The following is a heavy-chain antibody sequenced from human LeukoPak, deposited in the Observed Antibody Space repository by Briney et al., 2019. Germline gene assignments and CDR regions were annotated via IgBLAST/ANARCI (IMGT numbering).Heavy chain of an antibody. Sequence: GRSLRLSCAASGFTFSTYAMSWVRQAPGKGLEWVSGISGNGGNKNYADSVKGRFTIFRDNFKNTVYLQMNSLRAEDTALYFCAKWLTWNQGPFGFWGQGTLVTVSS. CDR3: AKWLTWNQGPFGF. D-gene: IGHD1-1*01. CDR1: GFTFSTYA. CDR2: ISGNGGNK. J-gene: IGHJ4*02. V-gene: IGHV3-23*01.